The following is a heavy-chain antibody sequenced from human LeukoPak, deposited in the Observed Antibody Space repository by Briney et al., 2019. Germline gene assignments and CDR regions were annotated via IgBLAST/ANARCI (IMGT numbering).Heavy chain of an antibody. J-gene: IGHJ4*02. CDR1: GGSISSSSYY. V-gene: IGHV4-39*07. D-gene: IGHD4-23*01. Sequence: SETLSLTCTVSGGSISSSSYYWGWIRQPPGKGLEWIGSIYYSGSTYYNPSLKSRVTISVDTSKTQFSLKLSSVTAADTAVYYCARATPANILRWKEYYFDYWGQGTLVTVSS. CDR3: ARATPANILRWKEYYFDY. CDR2: IYYSGST.